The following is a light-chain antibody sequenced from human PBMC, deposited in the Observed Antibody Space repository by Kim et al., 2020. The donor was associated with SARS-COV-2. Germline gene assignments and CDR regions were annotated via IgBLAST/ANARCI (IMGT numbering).Light chain of an antibody. CDR2: AAS. J-gene: IGKJ4*01. V-gene: IGKV1-27*01. CDR1: QGISNY. CDR3: QKYDSVPLT. Sequence: SSVGQRVTSTCRASQGISNYFAWYQQKTGKVPKLLIYAASTLQSGVPCRFSCSGSGTDFTLTISSLQPEDVATYYCQKYDSVPLTFGGGTKVDIK.